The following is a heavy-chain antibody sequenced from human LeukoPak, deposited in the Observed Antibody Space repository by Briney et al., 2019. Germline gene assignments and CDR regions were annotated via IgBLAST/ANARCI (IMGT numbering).Heavy chain of an antibody. V-gene: IGHV3-21*01. CDR2: ISSSSSYI. D-gene: IGHD2-15*01. CDR1: GFTFSSYS. J-gene: IGHJ4*02. Sequence: PGGSLRLSCAASGFTFSSYSMNWVRQAPGKGLEWVSSISSSSSYIYYADSVKRRFTISRDNAKNSLYLQMNSLRAEDTAVYYCASELLGYCSGGSCDWGQGTLVTVSS. CDR3: ASELLGYCSGGSCD.